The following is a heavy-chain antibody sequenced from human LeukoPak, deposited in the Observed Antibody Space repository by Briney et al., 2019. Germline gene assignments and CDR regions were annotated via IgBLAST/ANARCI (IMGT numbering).Heavy chain of an antibody. D-gene: IGHD2-21*01. CDR3: ARSPKNVAYNRGLDYFVF. V-gene: IGHV5-51*01. CDR2: IYPGDFDT. CDR1: GYSFTSYW. J-gene: IGHJ4*02. Sequence: GESLKISCKGSGYSFTSYWIGWVRQMPGKGLGWMGIIYPGDFDTRYSPSFQVQVTISADKSISTAYLQWSSLKASDTAMFYCARSPKNVAYNRGLDYFVFWGQGTLVTVSS.